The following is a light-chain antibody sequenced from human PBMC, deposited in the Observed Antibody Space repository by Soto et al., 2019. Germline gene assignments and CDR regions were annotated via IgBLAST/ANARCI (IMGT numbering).Light chain of an antibody. V-gene: IGLV2-14*01. CDR2: EVT. CDR1: SNDVGGYNS. Sequence: QSVLAQPASVSGSPGQSITISCTGTSNDVGGYNSVSWYQQYPGKAPKLLIFEVTNRPSGVSSRFSASKSGNTASLTISGLRAEDEADYYCNSHRDINPYYVCGTGTKVTVL. J-gene: IGLJ1*01. CDR3: NSHRDINPYYV.